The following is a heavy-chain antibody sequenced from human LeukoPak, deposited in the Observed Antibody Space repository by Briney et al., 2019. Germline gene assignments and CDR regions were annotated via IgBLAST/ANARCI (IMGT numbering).Heavy chain of an antibody. CDR2: ISSSNSTI. Sequence: GGSLRLSCTASGFTFRSYSMNWVRQAPGKGLEWISYISSSNSTIYYADSVKGRFTISRDNGKNSLYLQMNSLRAEDTAVYYCAKDRSEGYYGYFDYWGQGTLVTVSS. D-gene: IGHD3-22*01. CDR1: GFTFRSYS. CDR3: AKDRSEGYYGYFDY. J-gene: IGHJ4*02. V-gene: IGHV3-48*01.